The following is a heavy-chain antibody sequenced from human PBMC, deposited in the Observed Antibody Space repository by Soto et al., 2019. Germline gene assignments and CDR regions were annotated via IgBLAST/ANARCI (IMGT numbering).Heavy chain of an antibody. CDR3: ARGGPYRSSLYCFDY. J-gene: IGHJ4*02. Sequence: GASLKVSCKASGYTFTSYAMHWVRQAPGQRLEWMGWINAGNGNTKYSQKFQGRVTITRDTSASTAYMELSSLRSEDTAVYYCARGGPYRSSLYCFDYWGQRNLVTVSS. CDR2: INAGNGNT. V-gene: IGHV1-3*01. CDR1: GYTFTSYA. D-gene: IGHD6-13*01.